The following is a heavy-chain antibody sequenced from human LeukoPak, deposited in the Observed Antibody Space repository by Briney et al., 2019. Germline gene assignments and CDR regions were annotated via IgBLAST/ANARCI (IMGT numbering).Heavy chain of an antibody. CDR3: AKGGRVAAASEVDY. J-gene: IGHJ4*02. CDR1: GFTFSSYA. CDR2: TSGSGTTT. Sequence: GASLRLSCAASGFTFSSYAMNWVRQAPGKGLGWVSTTSGSGTTTHHADSVKGRFTISRDNSKSTLYLQMNSLRAEDTAVYYCAKGGRVAAASEVDYWGQGTLVTVSS. V-gene: IGHV3-23*01. D-gene: IGHD6-13*01.